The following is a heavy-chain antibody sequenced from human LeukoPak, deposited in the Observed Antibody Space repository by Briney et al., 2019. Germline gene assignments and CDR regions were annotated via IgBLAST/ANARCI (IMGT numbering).Heavy chain of an antibody. V-gene: IGHV1-8*03. CDR2: MNPNSGNT. CDR1: GYTFTSYD. J-gene: IGHJ5*02. D-gene: IGHD2-2*01. Sequence: ASVKVSCKASGYTFTSYDINWVRQATGQGLEWMGWMNPNSGNTGYALKFQGRVTITRNTSISTAYMELSSLRSEDTAVYYCARGGGYCSSTSCYFDPWGQGTLVTVSS. CDR3: ARGGGYCSSTSCYFDP.